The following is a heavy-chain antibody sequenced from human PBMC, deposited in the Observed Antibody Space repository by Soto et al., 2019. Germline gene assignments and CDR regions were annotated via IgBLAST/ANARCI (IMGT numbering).Heavy chain of an antibody. CDR3: AKDPEYRTSSLRNYFEY. D-gene: IGHD6-6*01. CDR1: VFTFISYG. V-gene: IGHV3-30*18. Sequence: PGWSLRLACASSVFTFISYGMHWVRQAPGKGLEWVAVILYDGSEKWFADSVKGRFTISRDNSKNTLYLQMNSLRAEDTAMYYCAKDPEYRTSSLRNYFEYWGQGTPVTVS. CDR2: ILYDGSEK. J-gene: IGHJ4*02.